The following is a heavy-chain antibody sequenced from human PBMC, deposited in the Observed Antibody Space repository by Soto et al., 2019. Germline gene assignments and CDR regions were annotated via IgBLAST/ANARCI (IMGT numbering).Heavy chain of an antibody. CDR2: ISYDGSNK. CDR1: GFTFSSYA. J-gene: IGHJ4*02. D-gene: IGHD6-13*01. CDR3: ARGQQLDIDY. Sequence: HTGGSLRLSCAASGFTFSSYAMHWVRQAPGKGLEWVAVISYDGSNKYYADSVKGRFTISRDNSKNTLYLQMNSLRAEDTAVYYCARGQQLDIDYWGQGTLVTVSS. V-gene: IGHV3-30-3*01.